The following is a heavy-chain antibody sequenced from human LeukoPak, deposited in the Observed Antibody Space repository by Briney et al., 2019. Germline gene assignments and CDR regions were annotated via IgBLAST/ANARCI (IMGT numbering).Heavy chain of an antibody. CDR2: MYYSGSG. J-gene: IGHJ3*02. CDR3: ARGTVTTSMKASDI. CDR1: AGSISSYY. V-gene: IGHV4-59*08. D-gene: IGHD4-17*01. Sequence: PETLSLTCTVSAGSISSYYWSWIRQPPGKGLEWIAYMYYSGSGNYNPSLKSRVTMSIDTSKSQFSLKLSSVTAADTAVYYCARGTVTTSMKASDIWGQGTMVTVSS.